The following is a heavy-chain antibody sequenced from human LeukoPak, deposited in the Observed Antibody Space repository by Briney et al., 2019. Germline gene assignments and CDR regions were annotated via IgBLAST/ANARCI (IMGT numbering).Heavy chain of an antibody. CDR1: GFTFSGSA. V-gene: IGHV3-73*01. Sequence: PGGSLKLSCAASGFTFSGSAMHWVRQASGKGLEWVGRIRSKANSYATAYAASAKGRFTISRDDSKNTAYLQMNSLKTEDTAVYYCTSRVPYSSSSSNRFDPWGQGTLVTVSS. D-gene: IGHD6-6*01. J-gene: IGHJ5*02. CDR3: TSRVPYSSSSSNRFDP. CDR2: IRSKANSYAT.